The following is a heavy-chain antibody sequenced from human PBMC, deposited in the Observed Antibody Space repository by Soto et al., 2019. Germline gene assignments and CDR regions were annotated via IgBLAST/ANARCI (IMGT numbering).Heavy chain of an antibody. J-gene: IGHJ4*02. Sequence: SETLSLTCAVSGGSISSGGYSWSWIRQPPGKGLEWIGYIYHSGSTYYNPSLKSRVTISVDRSKNQFSLKLSSVTAADTAVYYCASAKGYSGYDFWLDYWGQGTLVTVSS. CDR2: IYHSGST. CDR1: GGSISSGGYS. D-gene: IGHD5-12*01. V-gene: IGHV4-30-2*01. CDR3: ASAKGYSGYDFWLDY.